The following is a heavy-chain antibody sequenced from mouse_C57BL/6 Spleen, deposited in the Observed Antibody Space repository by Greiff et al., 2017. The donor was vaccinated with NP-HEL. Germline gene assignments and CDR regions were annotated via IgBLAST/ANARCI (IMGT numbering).Heavy chain of an antibody. Sequence: VQLKQSGAELVRPGASVTLSCKASGYTFTDYEMHWVKQTPVHGLEWIGAIDPETGGTAYNQKFKGKAILTADKSSSTAYMELRSLTSEDSAVYYCTRGHYSNLPPFFDYWGQGTTLTVSS. CDR3: TRGHYSNLPPFFDY. D-gene: IGHD2-5*01. V-gene: IGHV1-15*01. CDR2: IDPETGGT. J-gene: IGHJ2*01. CDR1: GYTFTDYE.